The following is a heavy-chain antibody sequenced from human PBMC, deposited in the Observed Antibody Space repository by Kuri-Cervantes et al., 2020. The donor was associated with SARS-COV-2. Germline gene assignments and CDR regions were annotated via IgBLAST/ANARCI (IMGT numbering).Heavy chain of an antibody. Sequence: GGSLRLSCAASGFTFSSYGMHWVRQAPGKGLEWVAVIWYDGSNKYYADSVKGRFIISRDNSKNTLYLQMNSLRAEDTAVYYCARVSYSSGWSQIDYWGQGTLVTVSS. J-gene: IGHJ4*02. V-gene: IGHV3-33*01. CDR1: GFTFSSYG. CDR3: ARVSYSSGWSQIDY. D-gene: IGHD6-19*01. CDR2: IWYDGSNK.